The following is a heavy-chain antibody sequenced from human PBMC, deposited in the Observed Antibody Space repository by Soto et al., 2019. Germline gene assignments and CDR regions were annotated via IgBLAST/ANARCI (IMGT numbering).Heavy chain of an antibody. CDR1: GFTVSSNY. Sequence: EVQLVESGGGLIQPGGSLRLSCAASGFTVSSNYMSWVRQAPGKGLEWVSVIYSGGSTYYADSVKGRFTISRDNSKNTLYLQMNRLRAEDTAVYYCAREALYYDSSGYSRQDAWGQGTLVTVSS. V-gene: IGHV3-53*01. CDR2: IYSGGST. D-gene: IGHD3-22*01. CDR3: AREALYYDSSGYSRQDA. J-gene: IGHJ4*02.